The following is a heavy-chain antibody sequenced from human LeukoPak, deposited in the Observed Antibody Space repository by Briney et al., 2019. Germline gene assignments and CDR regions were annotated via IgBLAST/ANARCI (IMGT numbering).Heavy chain of an antibody. J-gene: IGHJ5*02. V-gene: IGHV5-51*01. CDR3: ARLVPAANPWFDP. CDR2: INPGDSDT. CDR1: GYNFASYW. D-gene: IGHD2-2*01. Sequence: GESLKISCKGSGYNFASYWIGWVRQMPGKGLEWMGNINPGDSDTRYSPSFQGQVTMTVDKSINTAYLYWSSLKASDTAMYYCARLVPAANPWFDPWGQGTLVTVSS.